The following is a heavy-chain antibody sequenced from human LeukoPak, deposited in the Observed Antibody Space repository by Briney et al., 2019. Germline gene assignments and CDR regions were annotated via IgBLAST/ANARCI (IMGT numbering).Heavy chain of an antibody. J-gene: IGHJ6*02. CDR3: ARQSAGNDYGGGYYYYAMDV. CDR1: GYSFTSYW. V-gene: IGHV5-51*01. D-gene: IGHD4-17*01. Sequence: KTGESLKISCKGSGYSFTSYWIGWVRQMPGKGLEWMGIIYPADSDVRYNPSLQGQVTMSVDLPGSTAYLQWASLKASDTAMYYCARQSAGNDYGGGYYYYAMDVWGQGTTVTVSS. CDR2: IYPADSDV.